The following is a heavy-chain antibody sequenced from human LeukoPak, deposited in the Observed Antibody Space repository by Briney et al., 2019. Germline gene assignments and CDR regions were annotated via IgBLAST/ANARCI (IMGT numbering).Heavy chain of an antibody. CDR2: ISWNSGSI. V-gene: IGHV3-9*01. J-gene: IGHJ5*02. Sequence: PGGSLRLSCAASGFTFDDYAMHWVRQAPGNGLEWVSGISWNSGSIGYADSVKGRFTISRDNAKNSLYLQMNSLRAEDTALYYCAKGTGLDPWGQGTLVTVSS. CDR1: GFTFDDYA. CDR3: AKGTGLDP. D-gene: IGHD1-1*01.